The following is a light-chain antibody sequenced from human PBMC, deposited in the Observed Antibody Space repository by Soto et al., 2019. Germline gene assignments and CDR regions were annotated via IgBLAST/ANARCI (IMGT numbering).Light chain of an antibody. V-gene: IGKV3-15*01. J-gene: IGKJ1*01. CDR3: QQYDKWPFWT. Sequence: EIVMTQSPATVSVSPGERATLSCRASQSVTTNLAWYQQNPGQAPILLIYDASTRANGVPARFSGSGSGTEFTLTINSLRSEDFAVYYCQQYDKWPFWTFGQGTKVDIK. CDR1: QSVTTN. CDR2: DAS.